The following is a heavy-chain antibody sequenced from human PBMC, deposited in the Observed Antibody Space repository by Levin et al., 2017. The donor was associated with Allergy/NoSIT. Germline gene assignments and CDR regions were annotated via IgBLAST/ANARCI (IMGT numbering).Heavy chain of an antibody. V-gene: IGHV3-15*01. CDR3: RLSSSWYDGFDY. J-gene: IGHJ4*02. CDR2: IKSKTDGGTT. CDR1: GFTFSNAW. Sequence: GESLKISCAASGFTFSNAWMSWVRQAPGKGLEWVGRIKSKTDGGTTDYAAPVKGRFTISRDDSKNTLYLQMNSLKTEDTAVYYCRLSSSWYDGFDYWGQGTLVTVSS. D-gene: IGHD6-13*01.